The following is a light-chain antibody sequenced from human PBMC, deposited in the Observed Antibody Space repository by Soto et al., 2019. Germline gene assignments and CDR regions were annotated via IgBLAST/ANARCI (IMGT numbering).Light chain of an antibody. CDR2: AAY. CDR1: QGISNY. CDR3: QKYNRAPFT. V-gene: IGKV1-27*01. J-gene: IGKJ4*01. Sequence: DIQMTQSPSSLSASVGDRVTITCRASQGISNYLAWYQQKPGKVPKLLIYAAYTLQSGVPSRFSGSGSGTDVTLTISSLQTDDVPTYYCQKYNRAPFTFGGGTKVEIK.